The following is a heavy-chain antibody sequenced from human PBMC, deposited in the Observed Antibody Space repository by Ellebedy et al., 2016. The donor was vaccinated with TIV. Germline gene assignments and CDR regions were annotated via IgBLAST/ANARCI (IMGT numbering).Heavy chain of an antibody. CDR1: GYTFTGYY. CDR3: ARDELGYCSSTSCSQH. Sequence: ASVKVSXKASGYTFTGYYMHWVRQAPGQGLEWMGIINPSGGSTSYAQKFQGRVTMTRDTSTSTVYMELSSLRSEDTAVYYCARDELGYCSSTSCSQHWGQGTLVTVSS. J-gene: IGHJ4*02. CDR2: INPSGGST. V-gene: IGHV1-46*01. D-gene: IGHD2-2*01.